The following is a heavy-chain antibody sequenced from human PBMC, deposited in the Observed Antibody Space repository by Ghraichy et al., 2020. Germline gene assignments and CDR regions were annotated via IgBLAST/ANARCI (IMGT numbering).Heavy chain of an antibody. D-gene: IGHD3-22*01. CDR2: IWYDGGNK. V-gene: IGHV3-33*01. J-gene: IGHJ4*02. CDR3: ARDLSGSRGYYFLH. Sequence: GGSLRLSCVASGFTFSSYGMHWVRQAPGKGLEWVAVIWYDGGNKYYADSVKGRFTISRDNSKNTLYLQMNSLRVEDTAVYYCARDLSGSRGYYFLHWGQGTLVTVSS. CDR1: GFTFSSYG.